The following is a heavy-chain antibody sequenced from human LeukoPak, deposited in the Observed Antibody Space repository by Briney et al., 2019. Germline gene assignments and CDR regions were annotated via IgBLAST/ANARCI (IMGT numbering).Heavy chain of an antibody. D-gene: IGHD3-16*01. CDR3: AREGSSGWGTFDY. CDR2: TYTSGST. CDR1: GGSISSYY. V-gene: IGHV4-4*09. Sequence: PSETLSLTCTVSGGSISSYYWSWIRQPPGKGLEWIGYTYTSGSTNYNPSLKSRVTISVDTSKNQFSLKLSSVTAADTAVYYCAREGSSGWGTFDYWGQGTLVTVSS. J-gene: IGHJ4*02.